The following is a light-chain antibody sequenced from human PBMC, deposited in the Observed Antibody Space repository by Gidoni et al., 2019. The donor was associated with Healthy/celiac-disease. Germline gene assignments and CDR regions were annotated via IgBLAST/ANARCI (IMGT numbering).Light chain of an antibody. CDR3: QQYYSTPLT. J-gene: IGKJ1*01. V-gene: IGKV4-1*01. CDR1: QSVLYSPNHKTC. Sequence: DIVITQSPDPLAVSLGARAPINGKSSQSVLYSPNHKTCLAWYQQKPGQPPKLRISWASTRESGVPDRFSGSGAGTNFTLTISSLQAEDVAVYYCQQYYSTPLTFGQXTKVEIK. CDR2: WAS.